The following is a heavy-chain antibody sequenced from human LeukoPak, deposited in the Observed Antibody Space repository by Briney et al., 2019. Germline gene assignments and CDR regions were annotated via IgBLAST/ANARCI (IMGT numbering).Heavy chain of an antibody. J-gene: IGHJ3*01. CDR1: GGSISSYY. CDR3: ARAPHGIEYCVGDV. D-gene: IGHD2/OR15-2a*01. V-gene: IGHV4-59*01. Sequence: PSETLSLTCTVSGGSISSYYWSWIRQPPGKGLEWIGYIYYSGSTNYNPSLKSRVTISVDTSKNQLSLKLSSVTAADTAVYYCARAPHGIEYCVGDVWGQGTMVTVSS. CDR2: IYYSGST.